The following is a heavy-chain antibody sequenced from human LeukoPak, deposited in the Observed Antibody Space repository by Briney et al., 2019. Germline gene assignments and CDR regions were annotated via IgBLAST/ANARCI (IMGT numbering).Heavy chain of an antibody. J-gene: IGHJ5*02. CDR1: GGSISGYY. CDR2: IYYSGTT. Sequence: PSETLSLTCTVSGGSISGYYWSWILQPPGRGLEWIGYIYYSGTTNYNPSLRSRVTISVDTSKNQFSLRLSSVTATDTAVYYCARLHSSRAEEFDPWGQGTLVTVSS. CDR3: ARLHSSRAEEFDP. V-gene: IGHV4-59*01.